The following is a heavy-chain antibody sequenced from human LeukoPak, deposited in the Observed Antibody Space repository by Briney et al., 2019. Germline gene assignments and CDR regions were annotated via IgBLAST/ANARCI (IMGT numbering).Heavy chain of an antibody. V-gene: IGHV4-39*07. J-gene: IGHJ5*02. CDR1: GGSISSYY. Sequence: MASETLSLTCTVSGGSISSYYWGWIRQPPGKGLEWIGSIYYSGSTYYNPSLKSRVTISVDTSKNQFSLKLSSVTAADTAVYYCAREVDAAAAYNWFDPWGQGTLVTVSS. CDR3: AREVDAAAAYNWFDP. D-gene: IGHD2-2*01. CDR2: IYYSGST.